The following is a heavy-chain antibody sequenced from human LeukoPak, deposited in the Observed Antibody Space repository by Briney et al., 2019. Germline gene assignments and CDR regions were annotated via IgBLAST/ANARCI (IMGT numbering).Heavy chain of an antibody. Sequence: GGSLRLSCAASGFTFSDYFMSWIRQAPGKGLQWIGFIRSSGTTQYAASVKGRFTISRDDSKSIAYLQMNSLKTEVTAVYYCTRDRFYVWFDPWGQGTLVTVSS. J-gene: IGHJ5*02. CDR1: GFTFSDYF. D-gene: IGHD3-16*01. CDR3: TRDRFYVWFDP. CDR2: IRSSGTT. V-gene: IGHV3-49*03.